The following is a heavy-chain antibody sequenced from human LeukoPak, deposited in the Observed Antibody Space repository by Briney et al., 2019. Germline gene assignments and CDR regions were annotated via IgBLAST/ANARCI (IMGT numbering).Heavy chain of an antibody. Sequence: GSLRLSCAASGFTFSSYGMSWVRHAPGKGLEWSGGIYHSGSTYYNPALTRRSNISVETSKNQCSLTLSSVTAADTAVYYCARFTIFGVSFDYWGQGTLVTVSS. CDR1: GFTFSSYG. CDR3: ARFTIFGVSFDY. CDR2: IYHSGST. V-gene: IGHV4-38-2*01. J-gene: IGHJ4*02. D-gene: IGHD3-3*01.